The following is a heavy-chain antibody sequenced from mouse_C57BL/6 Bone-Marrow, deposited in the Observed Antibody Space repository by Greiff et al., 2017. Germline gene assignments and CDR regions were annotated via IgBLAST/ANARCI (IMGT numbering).Heavy chain of an antibody. CDR3: TRDGSSYFDC. CDR2: IDPETGGT. CDR1: GYTFTDYE. J-gene: IGHJ2*01. Sequence: QVQLQQSGAELVRPGASVTLSCKASGYTFTDYEMHWVKQTPVHGLEWIGAIDPETGGTAYNQKFQGKAILTADKSSSTAYMELRSLTSEDSAVYYCTRDGSSYFDCWAQGTTLTVSS. V-gene: IGHV1-15*01. D-gene: IGHD1-1*01.